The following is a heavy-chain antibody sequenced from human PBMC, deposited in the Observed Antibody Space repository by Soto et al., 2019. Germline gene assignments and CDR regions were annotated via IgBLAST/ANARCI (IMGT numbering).Heavy chain of an antibody. J-gene: IGHJ4*02. CDR1: GGSISSSSYY. V-gene: IGHV4-39*01. CDR2: IYYSGST. CDR3: ARGGTAAGDYFDY. Sequence: SETLSLTCTVPGGSISSSSYYWGGIRQPPGKGLEWIGSIYYSGSTYYNPSLKSRVTISVDTSKNQFSLKLSSVTAADTAVYYCARGGTAAGDYFDYWGQGTLVTVSS. D-gene: IGHD6-13*01.